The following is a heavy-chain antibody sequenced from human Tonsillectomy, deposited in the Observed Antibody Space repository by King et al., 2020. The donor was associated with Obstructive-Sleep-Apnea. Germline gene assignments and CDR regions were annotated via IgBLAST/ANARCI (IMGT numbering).Heavy chain of an antibody. Sequence: VQLVESGGGLVQPGGSLRLSCAASGFTFSSYAMSWVRQAPGKGLEWVSAISGSGGSTYYADSVKDRFTISRDNSKNTLYLQRNSLRAEDTAVYYCAKDSGWPDTAMALDYGGQGTLVTVSS. CDR2: ISGSGGST. J-gene: IGHJ4*02. CDR3: AKDSGWPDTAMALDY. CDR1: GFTFSSYA. V-gene: IGHV3-23*04. D-gene: IGHD5-18*01.